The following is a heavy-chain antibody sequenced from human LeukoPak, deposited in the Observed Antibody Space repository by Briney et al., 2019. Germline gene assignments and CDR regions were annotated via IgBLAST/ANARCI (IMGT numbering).Heavy chain of an antibody. Sequence: SETLSLTCAVYGGSFSGYYWSWIRQPPGKGLEWIGEINHSGSTNYNPSLESRVTISVDTSKNQFSLKLSSVTAADTAVYYCARVVVMNRKFDPWGQGTLVTVSS. D-gene: IGHD3-22*01. CDR1: GGSFSGYY. V-gene: IGHV4-34*01. J-gene: IGHJ5*02. CDR3: ARVVVMNRKFDP. CDR2: INHSGST.